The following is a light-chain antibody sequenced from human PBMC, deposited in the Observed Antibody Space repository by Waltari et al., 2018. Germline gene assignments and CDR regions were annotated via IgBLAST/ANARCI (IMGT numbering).Light chain of an antibody. J-gene: IGKJ4*01. V-gene: IGKV3-15*01. CDR2: DAS. CDR1: QNVGSD. Sequence: EIVMTQSPVILSVSPGDGATFSCRASQNVGSDLAWYQQKPGQPPRLLIYDASTRASDIPARFSGRGSGTEFTLTISSLQSEDFAIYYCQQYNERPPLTFGGGTKVDIK. CDR3: QQYNERPPLT.